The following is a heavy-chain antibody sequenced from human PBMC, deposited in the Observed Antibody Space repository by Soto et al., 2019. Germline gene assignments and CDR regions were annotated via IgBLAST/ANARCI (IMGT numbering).Heavy chain of an antibody. Sequence: QVQLVESGGGVVQPGRSLRLSCAASGFTFSSYGMHWVRQAPGKGLEWVAVISYDGSNKDYADSVKGRFTISRDNSKNTLYLQMNSLMADDTAVYYCAKDRGRYMTTVTARFDPWGQGSLVTVSS. J-gene: IGHJ5*02. CDR1: GFTFSSYG. V-gene: IGHV3-30*18. CDR3: AKDRGRYMTTVTARFDP. D-gene: IGHD4-17*01. CDR2: ISYDGSNK.